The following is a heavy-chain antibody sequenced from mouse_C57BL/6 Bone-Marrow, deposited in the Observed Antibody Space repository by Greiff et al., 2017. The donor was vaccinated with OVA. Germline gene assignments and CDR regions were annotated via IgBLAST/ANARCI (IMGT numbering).Heavy chain of an antibody. V-gene: IGHV1-20*01. CDR3: AREGNYYYAMDC. J-gene: IGHJ4*01. CDR2: INPYNGDT. CDR1: GYSFTGYF. D-gene: IGHD2-1*01. Sequence: EVKLQESGPELVKPGDSVKISCKASGYSFTGYFMNWVMQSPGKSLEWIGRINPYNGDTFYNQKFKGKATLTVDKSSSTAHMELRSLTSEDSAVYYCAREGNYYYAMDCWGQGTSVTVAS.